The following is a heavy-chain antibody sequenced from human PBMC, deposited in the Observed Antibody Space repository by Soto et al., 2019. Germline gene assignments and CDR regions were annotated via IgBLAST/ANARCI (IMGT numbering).Heavy chain of an antibody. CDR2: INHSGIT. D-gene: IGHD1-20*01. J-gene: IGHJ4*02. CDR3: VRGPYNYKSCYFDY. CDR1: GGSFSGYF. V-gene: IGHV4-34*01. Sequence: PSETLSLTCTVSGGSFSGYFCTWIRQPPGKGLEWLAEINHSGITNYSPSVESRVSMSVDTSKNQFSMRLYSVTVADTAVYYCVRGPYNYKSCYFDYWGQGTLVTVSS.